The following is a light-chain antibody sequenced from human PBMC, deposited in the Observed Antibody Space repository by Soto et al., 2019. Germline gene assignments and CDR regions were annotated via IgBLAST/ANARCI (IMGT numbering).Light chain of an antibody. CDR1: QSVSHNH. Sequence: EIVLTQSPGTLSLSPGERATLSCRASQSVSHNHLAWYQQKPGQAPRLLIYVASNRATAFPDRFSGSGSGTDFTLTISRLEPEDFAVYYCQDYCSSPYTFGHGTKLEIK. CDR3: QDYCSSPYT. J-gene: IGKJ2*01. V-gene: IGKV3-20*01. CDR2: VAS.